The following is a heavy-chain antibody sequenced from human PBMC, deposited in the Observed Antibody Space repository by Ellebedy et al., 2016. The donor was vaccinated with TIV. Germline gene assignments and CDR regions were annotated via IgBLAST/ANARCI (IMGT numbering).Heavy chain of an antibody. V-gene: IGHV3-7*04. Sequence: GESLKISXAASGFTFSSYWMSWVRQAPGKGLEWVANIKQDGSEKYYVDSVKGRFTISRDNAKNSLYLQMNSLRAEDTAVYYCARTMIVVGTLDYWGQGTLVTVSS. CDR1: GFTFSSYW. D-gene: IGHD3-22*01. CDR2: IKQDGSEK. J-gene: IGHJ4*02. CDR3: ARTMIVVGTLDY.